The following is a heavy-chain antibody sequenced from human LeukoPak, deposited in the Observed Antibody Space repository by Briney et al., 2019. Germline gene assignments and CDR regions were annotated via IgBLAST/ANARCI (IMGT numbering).Heavy chain of an antibody. V-gene: IGHV3-23*01. CDR3: AKGEAARPESPDFDY. CDR1: GFTFSSYA. J-gene: IGHJ4*02. D-gene: IGHD6-6*01. CDR2: ISGSGGST. Sequence: GGSLRLSCAASGFTFSSYAMSWVRQAPGKGLEWVSAISGSGGSTYYADSVKGRFTISRDNSKNTLYLQMNSLRAEDTAVYYCAKGEAARPESPDFDYWGQGTLVTVSS.